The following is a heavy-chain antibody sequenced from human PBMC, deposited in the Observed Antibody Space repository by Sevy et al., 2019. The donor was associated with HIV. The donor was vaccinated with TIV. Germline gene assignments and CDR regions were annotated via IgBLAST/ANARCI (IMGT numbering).Heavy chain of an antibody. V-gene: IGHV3-30*03. J-gene: IGHJ4*02. CDR3: ARDGGWYNYAPSDY. Sequence: GGALRLSCAASGFSFSSHGMHWVRQAPGKGLEWQSVISYDGNKKYYADSVKGRFTISRDNSKNTLYLQMNSLRPEDTAVYYCARDGGWYNYAPSDYWGQGTLVTVSS. CDR2: ISYDGNKK. D-gene: IGHD1-1*01. CDR1: GFSFSSHG.